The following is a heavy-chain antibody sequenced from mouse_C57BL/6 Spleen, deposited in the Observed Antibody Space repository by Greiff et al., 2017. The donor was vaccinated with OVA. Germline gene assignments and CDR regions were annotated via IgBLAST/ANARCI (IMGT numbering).Heavy chain of an antibody. J-gene: IGHJ2*01. Sequence: QVQLQQPGAELVRPGSSVKLSCKASGYTFTSYWLDWVRQRPGQGLEWIGNIYPSDSETHYNQKFKDKATLTVDKSSSTAYMQLSSLTSEDSAVYYCARSDGYYYYLDYWGQGTTLTVSS. CDR3: ARSDGYYYYLDY. CDR1: GYTFTSYW. D-gene: IGHD2-3*01. V-gene: IGHV1-61*01. CDR2: IYPSDSET.